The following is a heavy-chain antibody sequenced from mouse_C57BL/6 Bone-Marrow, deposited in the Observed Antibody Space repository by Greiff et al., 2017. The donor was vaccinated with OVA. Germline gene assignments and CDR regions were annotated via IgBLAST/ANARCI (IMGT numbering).Heavy chain of an antibody. CDR2: IWSGGST. CDR1: GFSLTSYG. J-gene: IGHJ3*01. V-gene: IGHV2-4*01. CDR3: ASNRFAY. Sequence: VQLQQSGPGLVQPSQSLSITCTVSGFSLTSYGVHWVRQPPGKGLEWLGVIWSGGSTDYNAAFISRLSISKDNSKSQVFFKMNSLQADDTAIYYCASNRFAYWGQGTLVTVSA.